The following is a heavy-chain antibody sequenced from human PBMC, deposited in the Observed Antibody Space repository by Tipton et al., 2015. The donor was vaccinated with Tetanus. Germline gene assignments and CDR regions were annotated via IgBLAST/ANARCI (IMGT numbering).Heavy chain of an antibody. Sequence: TLSLTCAVYGGTFNNYFWTWIRQPPGKGLEWIGEINYDGGTNYSPSLKSRVTLSLDTTKKQVSLKLSSVTAADTAVYYCARGDYYGSGTYDVWGQGTTVTVSS. CDR3: ARGDYYGSGTYDV. V-gene: IGHV4-34*01. D-gene: IGHD3-10*01. CDR2: INYDGGT. J-gene: IGHJ6*02. CDR1: GGTFNNYF.